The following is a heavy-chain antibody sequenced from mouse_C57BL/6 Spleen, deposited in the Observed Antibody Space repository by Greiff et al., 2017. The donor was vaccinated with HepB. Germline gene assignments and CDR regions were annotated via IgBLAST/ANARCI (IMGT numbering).Heavy chain of an antibody. J-gene: IGHJ1*03. D-gene: IGHD2-3*01. Sequence: EVNVVESGGGLVQSGRSLRLSCATSGFTFSDFYMEWVRQAPGKGLEWIAASRNKANDYTTEYSASVKGRFIVSRDTSQSILYLQMNALRAEDTAIYYCARDGYDGGYFDVWGTGTTVTVSS. CDR1: GFTFSDFY. CDR2: SRNKANDYTT. CDR3: ARDGYDGGYFDV. V-gene: IGHV7-1*01.